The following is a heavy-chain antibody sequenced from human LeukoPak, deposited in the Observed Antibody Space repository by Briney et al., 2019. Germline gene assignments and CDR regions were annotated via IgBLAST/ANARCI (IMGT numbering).Heavy chain of an antibody. V-gene: IGHV3-48*03. CDR1: GFGFSSFA. Sequence: GRSLRLSCEGSGFTASGFGFSSFAMYWVRQAPGKGLEWLSYISSSGSTIYYADSVKGRFTISRDNAKNSLYLQMNSLRAEDTAVYYCAKDGWGDCSGGSCYSHMDVWGKGTTVTVSS. D-gene: IGHD2-15*01. CDR2: ISSSGSTI. J-gene: IGHJ6*03. CDR3: AKDGWGDCSGGSCYSHMDV.